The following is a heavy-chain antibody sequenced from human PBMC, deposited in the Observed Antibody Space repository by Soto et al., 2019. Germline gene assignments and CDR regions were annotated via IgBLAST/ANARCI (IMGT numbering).Heavy chain of an antibody. J-gene: IGHJ4*02. CDR3: AGDQFGRYDFLYYLQY. D-gene: IGHD3-3*01. Sequence: QVQLVQSGAEVKKPGASVKVSCKTSGYTFTNYGISWVRQAPGQGLEWMGRISGYNGNTNYAQKFQGRVTMTTDTSTRTGYRERRSLRSDDTAVYSCAGDQFGRYDFLYYLQYWGQGPLVPVSP. V-gene: IGHV1-18*01. CDR1: GYTFTNYG. CDR2: ISGYNGNT.